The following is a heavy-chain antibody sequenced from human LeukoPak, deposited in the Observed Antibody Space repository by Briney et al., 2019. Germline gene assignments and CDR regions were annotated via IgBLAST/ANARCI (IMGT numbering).Heavy chain of an antibody. CDR1: GYTFTSYG. D-gene: IGHD6-6*01. CDR3: ARDQQYGSSSRFDY. CDR2: ISAYNGNT. J-gene: IGHJ4*02. V-gene: IGHV1-18*01. Sequence: ASVKVSCKASGYTFTSYGISWVRPAPGQGLEWMGWISAYNGNTNYAQKLQGRVTMTTDTSTSTAYMELRSLRSDDTAVYYCARDQQYGSSSRFDYWGQGTLVTVSS.